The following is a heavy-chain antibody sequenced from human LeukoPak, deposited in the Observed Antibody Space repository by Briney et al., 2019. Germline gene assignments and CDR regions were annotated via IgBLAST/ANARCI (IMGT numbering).Heavy chain of an antibody. CDR1: GGSISSGDYY. CDR2: IYYSGST. V-gene: IGHV4-30-4*08. Sequence: PSETLSLTCTVSGGSISSGDYYWSWIRQPPGKGLEWIGYIYYSGSTYYNPSLKSRVTISVDTSKNQFSLKLSSVTAADTAVYYCARYTYYYGSPAFDYWGQGTLVTASS. CDR3: ARYTYYYGSPAFDY. D-gene: IGHD3-10*01. J-gene: IGHJ4*02.